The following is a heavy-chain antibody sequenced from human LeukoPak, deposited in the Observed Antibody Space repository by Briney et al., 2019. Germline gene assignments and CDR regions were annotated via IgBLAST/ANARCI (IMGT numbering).Heavy chain of an antibody. CDR1: GGSISSSSYY. J-gene: IGHJ6*03. CDR2: IYYSGST. CDR3: ARDRGYDFWSGYYYYYYMDV. D-gene: IGHD3-3*01. Sequence: SETLSLTCTVSGGSISSSSYYWGWLRQPPGKGLEWIGSIYYSGSTYYNPSLKSRVTISVDTSKNQFSLKLSSVTAADTAVYYCARDRGYDFWSGYYYYYYMDVWGKGTTVTVSS. V-gene: IGHV4-39*07.